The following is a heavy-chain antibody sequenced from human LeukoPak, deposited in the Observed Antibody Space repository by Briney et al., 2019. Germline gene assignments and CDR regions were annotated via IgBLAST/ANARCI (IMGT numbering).Heavy chain of an antibody. V-gene: IGHV1-2*02. CDR3: ARVLYGDHFDS. J-gene: IGHJ4*02. CDR2: INPNSGGT. D-gene: IGHD4-17*01. CDR1: GYTFTGYY. Sequence: ASVNVSCKASGYTFTGYYIHWIRQAPGQGLEWMGWINPNSGGTNYAQKFQGRVTMTRDTSISTAYMELSGLRSDDTAVYYCARVLYGDHFDSWGQGTLVTVSS.